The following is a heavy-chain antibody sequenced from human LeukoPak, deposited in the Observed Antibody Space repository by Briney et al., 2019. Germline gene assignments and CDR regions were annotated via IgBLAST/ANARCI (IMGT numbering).Heavy chain of an antibody. CDR1: GFTVSSNY. D-gene: IGHD6-13*01. CDR3: ARGRFGSC. V-gene: IGHV3-53*01. Sequence: PGGSLRLSCAASGFTVSSNYMSWVRQAPGKGLEWVSVIYSGGSTYYADSAKGRFTISRDNAKNSLYLQMNSLRAEDMAVYYCARGRFGSCWGQGTLVTVSS. CDR2: IYSGGST. J-gene: IGHJ1*01.